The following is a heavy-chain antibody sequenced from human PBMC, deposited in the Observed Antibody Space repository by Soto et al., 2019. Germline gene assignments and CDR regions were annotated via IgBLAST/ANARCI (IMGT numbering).Heavy chain of an antibody. D-gene: IGHD2-21*02. V-gene: IGHV3-23*01. J-gene: IGHJ4*02. Sequence: EVQLLESGGGLAQPGGSLRLSCAASAFTFSSYAMSWVRQAPGKGLEWVSAVSGSGDSTYYADSVKGRFTISRDNSKNTLYLQMNSLRAEDTAVYYCAKGRASDCPGCTQDYWGQGTLSPSPQ. CDR2: VSGSGDST. CDR3: AKGRASDCPGCTQDY. CDR1: AFTFSSYA.